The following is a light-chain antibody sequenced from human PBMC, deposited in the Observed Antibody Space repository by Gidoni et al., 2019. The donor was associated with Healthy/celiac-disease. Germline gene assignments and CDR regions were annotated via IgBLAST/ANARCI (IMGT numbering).Light chain of an antibody. CDR2: GAS. CDR3: QQYNNWPPYT. CDR1: QSISRH. V-gene: IGKV3-15*01. J-gene: IGKJ2*01. Sequence: ELVMTQSQATLSVSPGERATLSCRASQSISRHLAWYQQKPGQAPRLLIYGASTRATGIPARFSGSGSGTDFTLTISSLQSEDFAVYYCQQYNNWPPYTFGQGTKLEIK.